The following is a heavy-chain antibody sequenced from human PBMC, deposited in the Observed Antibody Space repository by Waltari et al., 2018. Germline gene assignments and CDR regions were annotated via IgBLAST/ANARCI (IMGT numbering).Heavy chain of an antibody. CDR2: VNSDGSRR. J-gene: IGHJ5*02. CDR1: GFTFSPYW. CDR3: GTLEAVGS. V-gene: IGHV3-74*01. Sequence: EVQVVESGGGLVQPGGSLRLSCTASGFTFSPYWMHWVRQVPGKGLVWVSGVNSDGSRRNYADPVRGRFTISRYNTRNTVHLQMNSLRAEDTAVYYCGTLEAVGSWGQGTLVTVSS. D-gene: IGHD2-2*03.